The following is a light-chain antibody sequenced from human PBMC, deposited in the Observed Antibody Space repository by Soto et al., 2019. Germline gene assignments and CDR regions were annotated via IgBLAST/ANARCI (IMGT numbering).Light chain of an antibody. CDR3: QQYKTYPGT. Sequence: DIQMTQSPSTLSASVGDRVTITCRASETISTWLAWYQQKPGKAPNLLIYKASTLGSGVPSRFIGSGSGTEFNLTIRGLQADDFATYYCQQYKTYPGTFGPGTKVEIK. V-gene: IGKV1-5*03. J-gene: IGKJ1*01. CDR2: KAS. CDR1: ETISTW.